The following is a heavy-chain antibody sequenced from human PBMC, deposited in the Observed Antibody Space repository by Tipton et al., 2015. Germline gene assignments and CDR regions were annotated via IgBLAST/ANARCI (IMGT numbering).Heavy chain of an antibody. V-gene: IGHV3-23*01. J-gene: IGHJ6*02. Sequence: SLRLSCAASGFPFRNYAMSWVRQAPGKGLEWVSAISGSGGSTDYADSVKGRVTISRDNSKSTLYLQMNSLRAEDTAVYYCAKDRSFTMVRGAIRLSHNYSDLDVWGQGTTFTVSS. D-gene: IGHD3-10*01. CDR3: AKDRSFTMVRGAIRLSHNYSDLDV. CDR2: ISGSGGST. CDR1: GFPFRNYA.